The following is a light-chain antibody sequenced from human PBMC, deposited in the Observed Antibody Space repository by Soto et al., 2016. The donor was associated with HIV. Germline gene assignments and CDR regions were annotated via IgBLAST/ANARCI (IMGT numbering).Light chain of an antibody. J-gene: IGLJ3*02. CDR2: DDS. CDR3: QVWDSSSDQKV. Sequence: SYELTQPPSVSVAPGKTAKFTCGGDRIGSKSVHWFQQKPGQAPKLVVYDDSDRPSGIPERFSGSNSGNTATLTINRVDAGDEADYYCQVWDSSSDQKVFGGGTKLTVL. CDR1: RIGSKS. V-gene: IGLV3-21*03.